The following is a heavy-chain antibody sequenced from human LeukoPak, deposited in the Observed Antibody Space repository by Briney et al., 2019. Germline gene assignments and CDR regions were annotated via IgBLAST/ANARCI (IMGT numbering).Heavy chain of an antibody. J-gene: IGHJ6*03. V-gene: IGHV4-61*02. CDR1: GGSISSGSYY. D-gene: IGHD1-1*01. CDR2: IYTSGST. Sequence: SETLSLTCTVSGGSISSGSYYWSWIRQPAGKGPEWIGRIYTSGSTNYNPSLKSRVTISVDTSKNQFSLKLSSVTAADTAVYYCARETNWLLYYHYMDVWGKGTTVTVSS. CDR3: ARETNWLLYYHYMDV.